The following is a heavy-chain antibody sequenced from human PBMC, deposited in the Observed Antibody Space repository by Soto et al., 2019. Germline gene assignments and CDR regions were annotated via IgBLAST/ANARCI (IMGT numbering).Heavy chain of an antibody. CDR3: TRGVATVPDY. J-gene: IGHJ4*02. D-gene: IGHD6-13*01. CDR1: GFTFRSYW. V-gene: IGHV3-74*01. Sequence: EVQLVESGGGLVQPGGSLRLSCAASGFTFRSYWMHWVRQAPGKGLVWVSRISPDGSITNYADSVKGRFTISRDNAKNTLFLQMNSLRAEDTAVYYSTRGVATVPDYWGQGTLVTVSS. CDR2: ISPDGSIT.